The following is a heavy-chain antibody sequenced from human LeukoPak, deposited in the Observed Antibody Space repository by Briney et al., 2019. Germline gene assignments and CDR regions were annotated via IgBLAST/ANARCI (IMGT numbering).Heavy chain of an antibody. CDR1: GFIFSKYG. J-gene: IGHJ4*02. CDR3: AKDRDDYGDYAPNYFDY. D-gene: IGHD4-17*01. CDR2: INDKGVDK. V-gene: IGHV3-30*02. Sequence: GGSLRLSCGASGFIFSKYGMHWVRQAPGKGLEWVAFINDKGVDKNYADSVKGRFTISRDNSKNTLYLQMNSLRAEDTAVYYCAKDRDDYGDYAPNYFDYWGQGTLVTVSS.